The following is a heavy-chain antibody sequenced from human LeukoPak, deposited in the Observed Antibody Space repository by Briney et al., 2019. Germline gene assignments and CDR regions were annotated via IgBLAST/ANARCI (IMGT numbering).Heavy chain of an antibody. J-gene: IGHJ4*02. Sequence: GGSLRLSCAASGFTFSTYEMNWVRQAPGKGLEWVSYIGGSGDTIYYADSVKDRFTISRDNAKNSLYLQMNSLRAGDTAVYYCARTFDSWGQGTLVTVSS. CDR1: GFTFSTYE. V-gene: IGHV3-48*03. CDR2: IGGSGDTI. CDR3: ARTFDS.